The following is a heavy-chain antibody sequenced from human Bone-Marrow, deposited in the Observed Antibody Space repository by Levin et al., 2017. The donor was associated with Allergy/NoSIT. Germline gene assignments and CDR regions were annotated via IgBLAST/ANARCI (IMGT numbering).Heavy chain of an antibody. D-gene: IGHD3-9*01. J-gene: IGHJ4*02. CDR2: IYPGDSDT. V-gene: IGHV5-51*01. CDR3: AKLGVRYFDWFSFDY. CDR1: GYSFTSYW. Sequence: PGGSLRLSCKGSGYSFTSYWIGWVRQMPGKGLEWMGIIYPGDSDTRYSPSFQGQVTISADKSISTAYLQWSSLKASDTAMYYCAKLGVRYFDWFSFDYWGQGTLVTVSS.